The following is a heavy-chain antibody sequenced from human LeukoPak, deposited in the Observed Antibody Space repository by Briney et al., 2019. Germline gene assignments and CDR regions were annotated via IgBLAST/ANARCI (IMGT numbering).Heavy chain of an antibody. Sequence: GGSLRLSCPASGFTFSSYWMSWVRQAPGKGLEWVANIKQDGSEKYYVDSVKGRFTISRDNAKNSLYLQMNSLRAEDTAVYYCARDGVGANEFDPWGQGTLVTVSS. CDR1: GFTFSSYW. CDR3: ARDGVGANEFDP. J-gene: IGHJ5*02. CDR2: IKQDGSEK. V-gene: IGHV3-7*01. D-gene: IGHD1-26*01.